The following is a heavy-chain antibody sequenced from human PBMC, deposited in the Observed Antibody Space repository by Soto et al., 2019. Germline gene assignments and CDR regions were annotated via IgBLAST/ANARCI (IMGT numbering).Heavy chain of an antibody. CDR2: IRYDGAT. Sequence: QVQLQESGPRLVRPSETLTLKCTVSGGSVSSDKYLWGWIRQPPGKGLEWIASIRYDGATSGTTAHHPSLGSRLSISLDPSADQASLRLTSVTATDTAVYYCARHDDHRSPPLGFHIWGQGTLVTVSS. V-gene: IGHV4-39*01. CDR3: ARHDDHRSPPLGFHI. J-gene: IGHJ3*02. CDR1: GGSVSSDKYL. D-gene: IGHD3-10*01.